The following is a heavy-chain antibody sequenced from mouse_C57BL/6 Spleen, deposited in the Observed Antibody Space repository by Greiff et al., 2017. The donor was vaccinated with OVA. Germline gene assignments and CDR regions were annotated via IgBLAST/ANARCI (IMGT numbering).Heavy chain of an antibody. J-gene: IGHJ1*03. CDR1: GYAFSSSW. CDR3: ARVPRDGYYRYFDV. Sequence: QVQLKESGPELVKPGASVKISCKASGYAFSSSWMNWVKQRPGKGLEWIGRVYPGDGDTNYNGKFKGKATLTADKSSSTAYMQLSSLSSEDSAVYFCARVPRDGYYRYFDVWGTGTTVTVSS. CDR2: VYPGDGDT. D-gene: IGHD2-3*01. V-gene: IGHV1-82*01.